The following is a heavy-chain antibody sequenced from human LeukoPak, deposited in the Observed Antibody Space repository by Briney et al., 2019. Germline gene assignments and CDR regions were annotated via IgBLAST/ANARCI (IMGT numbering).Heavy chain of an antibody. CDR3: ARGIVAFIHNWFDP. CDR2: IYDTGRT. V-gene: IGHV4-31*03. CDR1: GFSISSSGYY. D-gene: IGHD2-15*01. Sequence: SETLSLTCTVSGFSISSSGYYWSWIRQRPGKGLEWIGYIYDTGRTSYNPSLKSRLTTSIDTSKNQFSLKLSSVTAADTAVYYCARGIVAFIHNWFDPWGQGTLVTVSS. J-gene: IGHJ5*02.